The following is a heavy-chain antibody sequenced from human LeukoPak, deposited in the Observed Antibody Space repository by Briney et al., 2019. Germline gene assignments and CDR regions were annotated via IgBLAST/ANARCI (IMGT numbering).Heavy chain of an antibody. Sequence: MASETLSLTCTVSGRSISTYYWSWIRRPPGKGLEWIAYIHASGPTNYNPSLKSRITISVDTSKNQFSLKLSSVTAADTAVYYCARHDAGIAARPFDNWGQGTLVTVSS. J-gene: IGHJ4*02. CDR3: ARHDAGIAARPFDN. V-gene: IGHV4-4*09. CDR1: GRSISTYY. D-gene: IGHD6-6*01. CDR2: IHASGPT.